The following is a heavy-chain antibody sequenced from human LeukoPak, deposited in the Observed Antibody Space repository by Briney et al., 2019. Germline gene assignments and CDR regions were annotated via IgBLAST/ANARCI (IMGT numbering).Heavy chain of an antibody. D-gene: IGHD2/OR15-2a*01. CDR2: IPSSGPVT. CDR1: GFTFRGYA. CDR3: AKDSPPFPAVNFDY. Sequence: GGSLRLSCAASGFTFRGYAMSWVRQAPGKGLEWVSGIPSSGPVTYYADSVKGRFTISRDNSKNTLYLQMNSLTAEDTGVYYCAKDSPPFPAVNFDYWGQGTLVTVSS. V-gene: IGHV3-23*01. J-gene: IGHJ4*02.